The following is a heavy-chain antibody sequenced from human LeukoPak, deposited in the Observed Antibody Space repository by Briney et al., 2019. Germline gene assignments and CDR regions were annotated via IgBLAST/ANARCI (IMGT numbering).Heavy chain of an antibody. CDR2: ISGYGGDT. J-gene: IGHJ6*03. CDR3: PKHEGGLIFFMDV. Sequence: PGGSLRLSCAASGFTFSSYEMNWVRQAPGKGLEWVSTISGYGGDTFYADSVKGRFTISRDNSKNTLYLQMNSLRADDTAVYYCPKHEGGLIFFMDVWGKGTTVTVSS. V-gene: IGHV3-23*01. CDR1: GFTFSSYE. D-gene: IGHD3-16*02.